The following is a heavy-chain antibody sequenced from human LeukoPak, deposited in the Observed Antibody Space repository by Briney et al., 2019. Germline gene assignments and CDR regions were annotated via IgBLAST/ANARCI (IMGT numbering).Heavy chain of an antibody. V-gene: IGHV3-43D*03. CDR2: ISWDGGST. J-gene: IGHJ4*02. CDR1: GFTFDDYA. Sequence: GGSLRLSCAASGFTFDDYAVHWVRQAPGKGLEWVSLISWDGGSTYYADSVKGRFTISRDNSKNSLYLQMNSLRAEDTALYYCAKDISSRSPGGYFDYWGQGTLVTVSS. D-gene: IGHD6-6*01. CDR3: AKDISSRSPGGYFDY.